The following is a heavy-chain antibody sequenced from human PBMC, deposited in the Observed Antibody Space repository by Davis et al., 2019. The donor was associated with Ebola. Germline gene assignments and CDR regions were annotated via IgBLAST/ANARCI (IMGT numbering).Heavy chain of an antibody. CDR3: AKVDCSGGSCYAFDI. J-gene: IGHJ3*02. CDR2: ISSSGSTI. D-gene: IGHD2-15*01. CDR1: GFTFSSYE. V-gene: IGHV3-48*03. Sequence: GGSLRLSCAASGFTFSSYEMNWVRQAPGKGLEWVSYISSSGSTIYYADSVKGRFTISRDNAKNSLYLQMNSLRAEDTAVYYCAKVDCSGGSCYAFDIWGQGTMVTVSS.